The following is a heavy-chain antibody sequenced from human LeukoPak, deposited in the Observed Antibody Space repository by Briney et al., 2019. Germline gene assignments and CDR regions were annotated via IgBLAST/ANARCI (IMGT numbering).Heavy chain of an antibody. CDR1: GGSVSSSSYY. J-gene: IGHJ4*02. CDR3: ATEDSSGWYYPLGY. D-gene: IGHD6-19*01. CDR2: IYYSGST. V-gene: IGHV4-39*02. Sequence: SETLSLTCTVSGGSVSSSSYYWGWIRQPPGKGLEWIGSIYYSGSTYYNPSLKSRVTISVDTSKNQLSLKLSSVTAADAAVYYCATEDSSGWYYPLGYWGQGALVTVSS.